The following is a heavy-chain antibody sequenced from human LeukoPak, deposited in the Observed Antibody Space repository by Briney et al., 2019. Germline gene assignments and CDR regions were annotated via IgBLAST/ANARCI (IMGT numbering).Heavy chain of an antibody. Sequence: AGSLRLSCAASGFTFTNYAMHWVRQAPGKGLEWVAAIFYDGSTKYYADSVKGRFTISRDNSENTLYLQMNGLRVEDTAVYYCARDSTYDSRGSTAHAFDIWGQGTMVTVSS. CDR1: GFTFTNYA. J-gene: IGHJ3*02. CDR2: IFYDGSTK. V-gene: IGHV3-30*04. D-gene: IGHD3-22*01. CDR3: ARDSTYDSRGSTAHAFDI.